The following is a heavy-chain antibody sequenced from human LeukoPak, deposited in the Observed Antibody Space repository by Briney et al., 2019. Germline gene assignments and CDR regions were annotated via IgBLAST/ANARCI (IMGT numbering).Heavy chain of an antibody. CDR2: MYPKSGNT. CDR3: ARVTGSIDY. J-gene: IGHJ4*02. Sequence: APLRVSCAASGYTFTPYDINSGREAPGHGGEWRGGMYPKSGNTGYAQKLQARVTMTSDTSISTAYMELSSLRSEGTAVYYCARVTGSIDYWGQGTLVTVSS. D-gene: IGHD1-26*01. CDR1: GYTFTPYD. V-gene: IGHV1-8*01.